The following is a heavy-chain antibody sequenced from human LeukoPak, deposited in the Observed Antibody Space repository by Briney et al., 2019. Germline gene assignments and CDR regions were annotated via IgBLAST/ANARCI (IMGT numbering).Heavy chain of an antibody. D-gene: IGHD5-24*01. J-gene: IGHJ4*02. CDR1: GGSISSGSYY. Sequence: SETLSLTCTVSGGSISSGSYYWSWIRQPAGKGLEWIGRIYTSGSTNYNPSLKSRVTISVDTSKNQFSLKLSSVTAADTAVYYCATGGGWLQPPYFDYWGQGTLVTVSS. CDR3: ATGGGWLQPPYFDY. CDR2: IYTSGST. V-gene: IGHV4-61*02.